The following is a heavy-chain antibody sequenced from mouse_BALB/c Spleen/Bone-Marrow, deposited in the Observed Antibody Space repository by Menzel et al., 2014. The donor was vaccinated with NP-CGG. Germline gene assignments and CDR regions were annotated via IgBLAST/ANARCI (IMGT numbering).Heavy chain of an antibody. D-gene: IGHD2-5*01. CDR1: GYTFTSYW. CDR2: IDPYDSEA. V-gene: IGHV1-74*01. CDR3: ARSGSNFGRFFDV. J-gene: IGHJ1*01. Sequence: VQLVESGAELVRPGASVNLSCKASGYTFTSYWMNWVMQRPEQGLEWIGRIDPYDSEAHYNQKFKDKAILTVDKSSSTAYMQLISLTSEDSAVYYCARSGSNFGRFFDVWGAGTTVTVSS.